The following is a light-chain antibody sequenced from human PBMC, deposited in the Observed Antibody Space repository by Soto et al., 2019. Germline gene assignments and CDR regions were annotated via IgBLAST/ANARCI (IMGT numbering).Light chain of an antibody. CDR1: QSISTW. V-gene: IGKV1-5*03. CDR2: KAS. Sequence: DIQLTQSPSTLSASVGDRVTITCRASQSISTWLAWYQQKPGKAPKLLIYKASNLEGGVPSRFSGRGSGTEFNITISSLPPDDFATYYCQQYNTYPLTFGGGTTVEIK. CDR3: QQYNTYPLT. J-gene: IGKJ4*01.